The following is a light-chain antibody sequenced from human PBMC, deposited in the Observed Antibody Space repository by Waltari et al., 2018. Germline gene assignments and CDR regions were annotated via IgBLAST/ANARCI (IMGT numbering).Light chain of an antibody. CDR3: HQYNNWPPDT. CDR1: QNVKNN. CDR2: GAS. Sequence: EIVMTQSPAILSVSPGERATLPCRASQNVKNNLAWYQQKPGQAPRLLISGASTRATGIPVRFSGSGSGTEFTLTISSLQSEDFAVYYCHQYNNWPPDTFGQGTKLEIK. V-gene: IGKV3-15*01. J-gene: IGKJ2*01.